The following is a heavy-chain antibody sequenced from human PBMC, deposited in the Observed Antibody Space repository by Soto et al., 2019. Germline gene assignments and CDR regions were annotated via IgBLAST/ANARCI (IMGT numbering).Heavy chain of an antibody. CDR1: GGSISSSGYY. CDR2: IYYSGST. CDR3: ARALYGSGSFDY. V-gene: IGHV4-31*03. D-gene: IGHD3-10*01. J-gene: IGHJ4*02. Sequence: SETLSLTCTVSGGSISSSGYYWSWIRQHPGKGLEWIGYIYYSGSTYYNPSLKSRVTISVDTSKNQFSLKLSSVTAADTAVYYCARALYGSGSFDYWGQGTLVTVSS.